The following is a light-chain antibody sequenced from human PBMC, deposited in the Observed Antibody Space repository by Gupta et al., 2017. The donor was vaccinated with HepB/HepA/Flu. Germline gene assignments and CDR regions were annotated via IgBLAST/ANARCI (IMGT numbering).Light chain of an antibody. J-gene: IGKJ5*01. CDR2: AAS. CDR1: QGISSY. Sequence: DIQLTQSPSFLSASVGDRVTITCRASQGISSYLAWYQQKPGKAPKLLIYAASTLQSGVPSRFRGSGSGTEFTLTISSLQPEDFATYSCQQLKTYPITFGQGTRMEIK. V-gene: IGKV1-9*01. CDR3: QQLKTYPIT.